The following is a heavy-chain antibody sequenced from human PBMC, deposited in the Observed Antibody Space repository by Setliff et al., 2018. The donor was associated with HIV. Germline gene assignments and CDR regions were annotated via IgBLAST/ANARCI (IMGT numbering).Heavy chain of an antibody. Sequence: GASVKVSCKDSGGTFSSYAISWVRQAPGQGLEWMGGIIPIFGTANYAQKFQGRVKITTDESTSTAYMELSSLRSEDTAGYYCARVGVVVVAAHPGSAFDLWGQGTMVTVSS. J-gene: IGHJ3*01. D-gene: IGHD2-15*01. CDR1: GGTFSSYA. V-gene: IGHV1-69*05. CDR3: ARVGVVVVAAHPGSAFDL. CDR2: IIPIFGTA.